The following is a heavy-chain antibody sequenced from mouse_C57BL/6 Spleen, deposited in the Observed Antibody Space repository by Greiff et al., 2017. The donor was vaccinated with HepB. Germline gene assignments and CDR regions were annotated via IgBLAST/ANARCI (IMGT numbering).Heavy chain of an antibody. CDR3: ARGSNYYFDY. J-gene: IGHJ2*01. CDR1: GYTFTSYW. D-gene: IGHD2-5*01. CDR2: IDPSDSYT. V-gene: IGHV1-69*01. Sequence: QVQLQQPGAELVMPGASVKLSCKASGYTFTSYWMHWVKQRPGQGLEWIGEIDPSDSYTNYNQKFKGKSTLTVDKSSSTAYMQLSSLTSEYSAVYYCARGSNYYFDYWGQGTTLTVSS.